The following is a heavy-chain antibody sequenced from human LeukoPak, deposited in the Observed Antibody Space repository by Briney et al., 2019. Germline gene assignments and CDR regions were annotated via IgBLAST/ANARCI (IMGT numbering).Heavy chain of an antibody. J-gene: IGHJ4*02. CDR1: GFTFSDYY. D-gene: IGHD5-12*01. CDR2: INHSGST. Sequence: GSLRLSCAASGFTFSDYYMSWIRQPPGKGLEWIGEINHSGSTNYIPSLKSRVTISVDTSKNQFSLKLSSVTAADTAVYYCARERGWLRQYYFDYWGQGTLVTVSS. CDR3: ARERGWLRQYYFDY. V-gene: IGHV4-34*01.